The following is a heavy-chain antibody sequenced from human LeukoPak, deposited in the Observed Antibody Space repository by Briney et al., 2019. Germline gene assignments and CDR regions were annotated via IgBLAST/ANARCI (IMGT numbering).Heavy chain of an antibody. Sequence: ASVKVSCKASGYTFTSYYMHWVRQAPGQGLEWMGIINPSGGSTSYAQKFQGRVTMTRDTSTSTVYMELSSLRSEDTAVYYCARDLIRGSGAAAGTQDYWGQGTLVTVSS. CDR2: INPSGGST. CDR3: ARDLIRGSGAAAGTQDY. J-gene: IGHJ4*02. D-gene: IGHD6-13*01. CDR1: GYTFTSYY. V-gene: IGHV1-46*01.